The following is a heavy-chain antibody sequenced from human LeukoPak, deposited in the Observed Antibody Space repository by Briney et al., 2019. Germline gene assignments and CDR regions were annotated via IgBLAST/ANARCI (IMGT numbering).Heavy chain of an antibody. V-gene: IGHV3-73*01. J-gene: IGHJ4*02. Sequence: GGSLRLSCAASGFTFSGSAMHWVRQASGKGLEWVGRIRRKADNYATAYAASAKGRFTISRDDSKNTAYLQMNSLKTEDTAVYYCTRPSLSYNDYWGQGTLVTVSS. CDR1: GFTFSGSA. D-gene: IGHD5-18*01. CDR2: IRRKADNYAT. CDR3: TRPSLSYNDY.